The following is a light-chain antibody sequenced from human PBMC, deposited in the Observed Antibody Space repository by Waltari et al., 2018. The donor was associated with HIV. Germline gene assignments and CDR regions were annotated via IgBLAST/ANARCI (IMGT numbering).Light chain of an antibody. CDR3: QTTDRNGVVA. V-gene: IGLV3-25*03. CDR2: QDN. J-gene: IGLJ2*01. CDR1: ALPRQY. Sequence: SSALTQTPSVSVSPGQTATTTCSGEALPRQYAHWYHQREGQAPLLVIFQDNKRPSGIPERFSASSSGTVLTLTISGVQTEDEGDYYCQTTDRNGVVAFGGGTKVTVL.